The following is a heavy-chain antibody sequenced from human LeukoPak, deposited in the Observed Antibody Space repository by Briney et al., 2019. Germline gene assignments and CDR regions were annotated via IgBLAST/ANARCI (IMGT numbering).Heavy chain of an antibody. CDR1: GGSISSDGYY. CDR2: IYHSGST. CDR3: ARARRPTLHDSSGYPDY. D-gene: IGHD3-22*01. J-gene: IGHJ4*02. Sequence: KTSETLSLTCTVSGGSISSDGYYWSWIRQHPGKGLEWIGYIYHSGSTHYNPSLKSRVTISVDTSKNQFSLHLSSVTAADTAVYYCARARRPTLHDSSGYPDYWGQGTLVTVSS. V-gene: IGHV4-31*03.